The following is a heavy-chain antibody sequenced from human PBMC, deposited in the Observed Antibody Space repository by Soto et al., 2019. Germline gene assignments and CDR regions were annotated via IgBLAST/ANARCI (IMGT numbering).Heavy chain of an antibody. Sequence: PSETLSLTCTVSGGSISSGDYYWSWIRQHPGKGLEWIGYIYYSGSTYYNPSLKSRVTISVDTSKNQFSLKLSSVTAADTAVYYCARARKNCSGGSCYSAHFDYWGQGTLVTVSS. V-gene: IGHV4-31*03. CDR3: ARARKNCSGGSCYSAHFDY. CDR2: IYYSGST. D-gene: IGHD2-15*01. J-gene: IGHJ4*02. CDR1: GGSISSGDYY.